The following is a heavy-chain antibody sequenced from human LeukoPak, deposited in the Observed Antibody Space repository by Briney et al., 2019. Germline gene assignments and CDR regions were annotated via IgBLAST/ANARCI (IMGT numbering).Heavy chain of an antibody. Sequence: GGSLRLSCAASGFTVSSNYMSWVRQAPGKGLEWVSVIYSGGSTYYADSVKGRFTISRDNSKNTLYLQMNSLRAEDTAVYYCARDLLVDNSGWKKYYYYYYGMDVWGQGTTVTVSS. J-gene: IGHJ6*02. CDR3: ARDLLVDNSGWKKYYYYYYGMDV. CDR1: GFTVSSNY. CDR2: IYSGGST. V-gene: IGHV3-66*01. D-gene: IGHD6-19*01.